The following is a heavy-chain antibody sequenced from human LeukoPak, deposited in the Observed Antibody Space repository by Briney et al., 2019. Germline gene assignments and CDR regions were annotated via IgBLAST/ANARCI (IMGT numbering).Heavy chain of an antibody. CDR2: IWYDGSNK. D-gene: IGHD6-6*01. CDR3: ARARGSSTNYYGVDV. Sequence: GSSRRLSCAASGITFSSYGMHWVRQAPGKGLERVEIIWYDGSNKYYADSVKGRFTISRDNSKNTLYLQMNSLRAEDTAVYYCARARGSSTNYYGVDVWGQGTTVTVSS. V-gene: IGHV3-33*01. CDR1: GITFSSYG. J-gene: IGHJ6*02.